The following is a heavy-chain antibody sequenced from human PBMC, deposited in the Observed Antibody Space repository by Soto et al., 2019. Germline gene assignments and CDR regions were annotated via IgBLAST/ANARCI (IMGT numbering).Heavy chain of an antibody. CDR2: IDPSDSYT. CDR3: ARFFSGSPEFDY. D-gene: IGHD1-26*01. Sequence: PGESLKISCKGSGYSFTSYWISWVRQMPGKGLEWMGRIDPSDSYTNYSPSFQGHVTISADKSISTAYLQWSSLKASDTAMYYCARFFSGSPEFDYWGQGTLVTVSS. V-gene: IGHV5-10-1*01. CDR1: GYSFTSYW. J-gene: IGHJ4*02.